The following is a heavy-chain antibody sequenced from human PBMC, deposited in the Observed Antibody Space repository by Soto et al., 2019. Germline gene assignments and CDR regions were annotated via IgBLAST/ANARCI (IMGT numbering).Heavy chain of an antibody. CDR3: ARVSGSYYYGMDV. V-gene: IGHV4-4*02. CDR1: GGSISRGNW. J-gene: IGHJ6*02. Sequence: SETLSLTCTVSGGSISRGNWWSWVRQPPRKGLEWIGESYHSGSTKYNPSLKSRVTISVDKSKNQFSLKLSSVTAADTAVYYCARVSGSYYYGMDVWGQGTTVTVSS. CDR2: SYHSGST.